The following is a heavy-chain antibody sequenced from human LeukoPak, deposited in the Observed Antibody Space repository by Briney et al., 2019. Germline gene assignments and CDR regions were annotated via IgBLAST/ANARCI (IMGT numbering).Heavy chain of an antibody. CDR2: IIPIFGTA. Sequence: AASVKVSCKASGGTFSSYAISWVRQAPGQGLEWMGGIIPIFGTANYAQKFQGRVTITTDESTSTAYMELSSLRSEDTAVYYCAKSPLHGAFDIWGQGTMVTVSS. J-gene: IGHJ3*02. CDR3: AKSPLHGAFDI. CDR1: GGTFSSYA. V-gene: IGHV1-69*05.